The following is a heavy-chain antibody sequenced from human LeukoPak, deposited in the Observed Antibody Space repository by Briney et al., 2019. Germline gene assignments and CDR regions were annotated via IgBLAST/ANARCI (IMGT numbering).Heavy chain of an antibody. V-gene: IGHV3-66*01. CDR3: ARDAASGNNWFDP. CDR1: GFTVSSNY. CDR2: IYSGGST. D-gene: IGHD3-3*01. J-gene: IGHJ5*02. Sequence: GGSLRLSCAASGFTVSSNYMSWVRQAPGKGLEWVSVIYSGGSTYYADSVKGRFTISRDNSKNTLYLQMNSLRAEDTAVYYCARDAASGNNWFDPWGQGTLVTVSS.